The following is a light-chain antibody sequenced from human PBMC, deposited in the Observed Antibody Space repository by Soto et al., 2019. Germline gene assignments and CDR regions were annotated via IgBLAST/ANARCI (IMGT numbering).Light chain of an antibody. CDR3: SSYTSSSTSAV. J-gene: IGLJ2*01. CDR2: EVT. Sequence: QSALTQPPSVSGSPGQSVTISCTGTSSDVGSYNRVSWYQQPPGTAPKLMIYEVTNRPSGVPDRFSGSKSGNTASLTISGLQAEDEADYYCSSYTSSSTSAVFGGGTKLTVL. CDR1: SSDVGSYNR. V-gene: IGLV2-18*02.